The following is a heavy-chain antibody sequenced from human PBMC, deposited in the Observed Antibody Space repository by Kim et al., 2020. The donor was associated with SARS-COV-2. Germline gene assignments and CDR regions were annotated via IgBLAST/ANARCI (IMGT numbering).Heavy chain of an antibody. CDR1: GFTFSSYG. CDR3: AKGTNISWFDY. V-gene: IGHV3-23*01. CDR2: ISGGGAST. J-gene: IGHJ4*02. D-gene: IGHD6-13*01. Sequence: GGSLRLSCAASGFTFSSYGMSWVRQAPGKGLEWVSSISGGGASTNYADSVKGRFTISRDNSESTLYLQMSSLTAEDTAFYYCAKGTNISWFDYWGQGTL.